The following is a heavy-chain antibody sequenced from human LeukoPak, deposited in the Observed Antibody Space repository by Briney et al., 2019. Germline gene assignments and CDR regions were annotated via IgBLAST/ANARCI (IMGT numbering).Heavy chain of an antibody. D-gene: IGHD1/OR15-1a*01. V-gene: IGHV3-11*01. CDR3: AKSWNTAVVLDAFDI. CDR2: ISGSSTTI. J-gene: IGHJ3*02. CDR1: GFTFKNFD. Sequence: PGGSLRLSCAASGFTFKNFDMGWLRQAPGKGLEWLSYISGSSTTIYYADSVKGRFTISRDNPKNTLYLQMSCLRAEDTAVYFCAKSWNTAVVLDAFDIWGQGTMVTVSS.